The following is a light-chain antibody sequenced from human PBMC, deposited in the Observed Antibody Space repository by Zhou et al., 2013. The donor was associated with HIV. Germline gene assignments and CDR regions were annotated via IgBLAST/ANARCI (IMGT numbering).Light chain of an antibody. Sequence: ERVMTQSPPTLSASPGEGATLSCRASRSVRSSLAWYQHKAGQAPRLLIYDASTRATGIPARFSGSASGTEFTLTISSLQSEDFAVYYCQQYDSWPVTFGQGTRVEIK. J-gene: IGKJ1*01. CDR2: DAS. V-gene: IGKV3-15*01. CDR1: RSVRSS. CDR3: QQYDSWPVT.